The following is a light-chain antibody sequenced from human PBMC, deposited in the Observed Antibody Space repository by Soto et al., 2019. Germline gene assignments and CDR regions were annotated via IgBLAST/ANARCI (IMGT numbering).Light chain of an antibody. CDR1: QAINSY. V-gene: IGKV1-9*01. J-gene: IGKJ4*01. CDR2: GGS. Sequence: IQLTQSPSSLSASVGDRVTITCRASQAINSYLAWYQQEPGKAPKLLIYGGSTLQSGVPSRFSGSESGTDFTLTVCSLQSEDFATYYCQHLNAFPLTFGGGTKVEI. CDR3: QHLNAFPLT.